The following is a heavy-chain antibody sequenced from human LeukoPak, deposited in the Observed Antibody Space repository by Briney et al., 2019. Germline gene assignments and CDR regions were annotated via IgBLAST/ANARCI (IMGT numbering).Heavy chain of an antibody. CDR1: GGSISSYY. D-gene: IGHD3-22*01. J-gene: IGHJ3*02. CDR2: IYYSGTT. Sequence: SETLSLTCTVSGGSISSYYWNWIRQPPGKGLEWIGYIYYSGTTNYNPSLKSRVTISVDTSKNQFSLKLGSVTAADTAVYYCAGRYYYDSSGYYYSAFDIWGQGTMVTVSS. CDR3: AGRYYYDSSGYYYSAFDI. V-gene: IGHV4-59*01.